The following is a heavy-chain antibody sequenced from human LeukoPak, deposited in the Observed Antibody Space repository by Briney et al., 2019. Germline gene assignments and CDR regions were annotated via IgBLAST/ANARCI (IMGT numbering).Heavy chain of an antibody. CDR2: IKSKTDVGTA. V-gene: IGHV3-15*01. J-gene: IGHJ2*01. CDR1: GFTLSNAR. Sequence: GGSLRLSCAASGFTLSNARLTWVRQALGQGLGWVGRIKSKTDVGTADHAAPVKGRFTIARDDSEYTLYLKMHSLKTEDTAVYYCTTAPWIQLWSGLNFDLWGRGTLVTVSS. CDR3: TTAPWIQLWSGLNFDL. D-gene: IGHD5-18*01.